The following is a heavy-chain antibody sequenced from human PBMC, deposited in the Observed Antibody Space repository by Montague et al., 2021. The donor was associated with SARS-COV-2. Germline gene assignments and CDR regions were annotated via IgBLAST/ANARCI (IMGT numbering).Heavy chain of an antibody. CDR3: VRKNYYGSGSFSTFDY. CDR2: ISGSGGNT. J-gene: IGHJ4*02. CDR1: GYSFINYA. V-gene: IGHV3-23*01. Sequence: SLRLSCAASGYSFINYAVGWVRQAPGKGLEWVSVISGSGGNTYFADSVRGRFTISRDNSKNTLYLQMNSLRAEDTAVYYCVRKNYYGSGSFSTFDYWGQGTLVTVSS. D-gene: IGHD3-10*01.